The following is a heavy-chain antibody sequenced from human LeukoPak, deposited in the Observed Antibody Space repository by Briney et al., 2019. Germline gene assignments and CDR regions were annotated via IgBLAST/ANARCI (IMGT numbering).Heavy chain of an antibody. J-gene: IGHJ5*02. V-gene: IGHV1-8*01. CDR2: MNPNSGNT. Sequence: ASVKVSCKASGYTFTSYDINWVRQATGQGLEWMGWMNPNSGNTGYAQKFQGRVTITRNTSISTAYMELSSLRSEDTAVYYCATDQNYDILTGPTWGQGTLVTVSS. D-gene: IGHD3-9*01. CDR1: GYTFTSYD. CDR3: ATDQNYDILTGPT.